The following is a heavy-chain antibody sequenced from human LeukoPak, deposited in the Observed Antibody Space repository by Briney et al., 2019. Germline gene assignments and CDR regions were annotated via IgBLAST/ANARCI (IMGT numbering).Heavy chain of an antibody. V-gene: IGHV1-18*01. D-gene: IGHD3-22*01. Sequence: ASVKVSCKASGYTFTSYGISWVRQAPGQGLEWMGWISAYNGNTNYAQKLQGRVTMTTDTSTSTAYMELRSLRSDDTAVYYCARDRPGGGYYYDSSGYYSPMGYWGQGTLVTVSS. CDR1: GYTFTSYG. CDR3: ARDRPGGGYYYDSSGYYSPMGY. J-gene: IGHJ4*02. CDR2: ISAYNGNT.